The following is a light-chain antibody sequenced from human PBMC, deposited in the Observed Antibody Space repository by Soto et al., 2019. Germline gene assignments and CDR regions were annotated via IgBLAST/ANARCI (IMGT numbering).Light chain of an antibody. CDR2: GAS. CDR3: QHSGDFRWT. CDR1: QSVNKAY. J-gene: IGKJ1*01. V-gene: IGKV3-20*01. Sequence: ELVLTQSPGTLAFSPCEIATLSCSSSQSVNKAYLVWYQVKPGQAPRRLIYGASSRATGIPDRFSGRGFGTDFTLTISRLEPEDFAVYYCQHSGDFRWTFGLGTKVDIK.